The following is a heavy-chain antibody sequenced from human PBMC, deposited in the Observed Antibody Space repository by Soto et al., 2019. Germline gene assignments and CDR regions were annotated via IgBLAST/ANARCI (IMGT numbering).Heavy chain of an antibody. Sequence: GGSLRLSCAASGFTFSDYYMSWIRQAPGKGLEWVSYISSSGSTIYYADSVKGRFTISRDNAKNSLYLQMNSLRAEDTAVYYCARESCSSTSCYAAHDAFDIWGQGTMVTVSS. CDR2: ISSSGSTI. CDR3: ARESCSSTSCYAAHDAFDI. CDR1: GFTFSDYY. J-gene: IGHJ3*02. D-gene: IGHD2-2*01. V-gene: IGHV3-11*01.